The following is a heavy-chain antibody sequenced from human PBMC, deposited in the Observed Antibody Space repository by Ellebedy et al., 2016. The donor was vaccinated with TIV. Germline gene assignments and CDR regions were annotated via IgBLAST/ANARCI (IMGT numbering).Heavy chain of an antibody. D-gene: IGHD3-3*01. CDR1: GFTFSSYA. Sequence: GGSLRLSXAASGFTFSSYAMSWVRQAPGKGLEWVSAISGSGGSTYYADSVKGRFTISRDNSKNTLYLQMNSLRAEDTAVYYCAKDGTTAYDFWSGYPMTVDVWGKGTTVTVSS. V-gene: IGHV3-23*01. J-gene: IGHJ6*04. CDR2: ISGSGGST. CDR3: AKDGTTAYDFWSGYPMTVDV.